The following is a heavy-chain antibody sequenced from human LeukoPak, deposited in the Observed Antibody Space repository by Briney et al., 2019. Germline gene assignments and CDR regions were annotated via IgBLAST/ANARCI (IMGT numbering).Heavy chain of an antibody. CDR3: ARGGRTYYYDSSGYYSDF. CDR2: IYTSGST. CDR1: GGSISSGSYY. D-gene: IGHD3-22*01. Sequence: SETLSLTCTVSGGSISSGSYYWSCIRQPAGQGLEWIGRIYTSGSTNYNPSLKSRVTISVDTSKTQFSLKLSSVTAADTAVYYCARGGRTYYYDSSGYYSDFWGQGTLVTVSS. J-gene: IGHJ4*02. V-gene: IGHV4-61*02.